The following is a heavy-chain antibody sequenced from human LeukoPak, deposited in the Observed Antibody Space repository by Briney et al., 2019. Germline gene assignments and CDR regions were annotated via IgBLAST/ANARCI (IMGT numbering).Heavy chain of an antibody. D-gene: IGHD1-14*01. V-gene: IGHV3-7*01. J-gene: IGHJ4*02. Sequence: GGSLRLSCAASGFTFSSYAMSWVRQAPGKGLELVANIKQDGSEKYYVDSVKGRFTISRDNAKNSLYLQMNSLRAEDTAVYYCARNQRRLDYWGQGTLVTVSS. CDR1: GFTFSSYA. CDR2: IKQDGSEK. CDR3: ARNQRRLDY.